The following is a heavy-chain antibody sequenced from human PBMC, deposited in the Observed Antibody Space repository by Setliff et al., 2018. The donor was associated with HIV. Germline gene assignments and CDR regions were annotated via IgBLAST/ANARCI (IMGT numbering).Heavy chain of an antibody. Sequence: PSETLSLTCTVSGGAIRTYYWGWVRQPPGKGLELIGNLFYNGNTYYNPSLKSRVTISGDTTKNQFSLKLTSVTAADTAVYYCARGGRSTVAKWAWFDPWGQGTLVTVSS. D-gene: IGHD4-4*01. CDR1: GGAIRTYY. J-gene: IGHJ5*02. V-gene: IGHV4-39*07. CDR2: LFYNGNT. CDR3: ARGGRSTVAKWAWFDP.